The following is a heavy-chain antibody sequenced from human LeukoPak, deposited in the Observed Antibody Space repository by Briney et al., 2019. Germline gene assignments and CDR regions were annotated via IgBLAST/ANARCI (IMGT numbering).Heavy chain of an antibody. CDR2: IYYSGST. Sequence: PSETLSLTCSVSGVSVGSAGYYWSWIRQPPGKGLEWIGYIYYSGSTNYNPSLKSRVTISVDTSKNQFSLKLSSVTAADTAVYYCARAPYSGYDDYFDYWGQGTLVTVSS. V-gene: IGHV4-61*08. CDR1: GVSVGSAGYY. CDR3: ARAPYSGYDDYFDY. J-gene: IGHJ4*02. D-gene: IGHD5-12*01.